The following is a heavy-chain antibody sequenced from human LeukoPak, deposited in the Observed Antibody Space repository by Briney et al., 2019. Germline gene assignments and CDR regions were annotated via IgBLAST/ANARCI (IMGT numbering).Heavy chain of an antibody. CDR1: GFTFSSYE. CDR3: ATPIAYYDSSGYSDY. J-gene: IGHJ4*02. D-gene: IGHD3-22*01. CDR2: ISGSGGST. Sequence: PGGSLRLSCAASGFTFSSYEMNWVRQAPGKGLEWVSAISGSGGSTNYADSVKGRFTISRDNAKNTLYLQMNSLRAEDTAVYYCATPIAYYDSSGYSDYWGQGTLVTVSS. V-gene: IGHV3-23*01.